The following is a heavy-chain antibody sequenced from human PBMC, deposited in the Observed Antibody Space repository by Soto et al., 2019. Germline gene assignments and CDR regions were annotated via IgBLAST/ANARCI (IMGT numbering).Heavy chain of an antibody. V-gene: IGHV4-59*01. CDR3: ARDPTPYYMDV. CDR1: GGSISSYY. J-gene: IGHJ6*03. CDR2: IYYSGST. Sequence: SETLSLTCTVSGGSISSYYWSWIRQPPGKGLEWIGYIYYSGSTNYNPSLKSRVTISVDTSKNQFSLKLSSVTAADTAVYYCARDPTPYYMDVWGKGTTVTVSS.